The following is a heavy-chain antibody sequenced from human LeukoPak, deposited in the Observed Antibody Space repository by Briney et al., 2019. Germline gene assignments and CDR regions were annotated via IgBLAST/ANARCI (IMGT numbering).Heavy chain of an antibody. CDR3: TLIQGWGSGSYYRDF. Sequence: GGSLRLSCAASGFSISNDWMSWVRQAPGKGLEWVARVKSRSAGETTDYAAPVKGRFTIPRDDSKNTLYLQMNSLKTEDTAVYYCTLIQGWGSGSYYRDFWGQGTLVTVSS. J-gene: IGHJ4*02. CDR1: GFSISNDW. D-gene: IGHD3-10*01. V-gene: IGHV3-15*01. CDR2: VKSRSAGETT.